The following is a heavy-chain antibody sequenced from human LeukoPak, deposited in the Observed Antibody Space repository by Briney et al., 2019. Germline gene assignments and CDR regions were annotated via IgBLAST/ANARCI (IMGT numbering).Heavy chain of an antibody. V-gene: IGHV3-30-3*01. CDR1: GFTFSSYA. D-gene: IGHD3-3*01. CDR3: ARERDPHMYYDFWSGYPPGCDY. CDR2: ISYDGSNK. J-gene: IGHJ4*02. Sequence: GGSLRLSCAASGFTFSSYAMHWVRLAPGKGLEWVAVISYDGSNKYYADSVKGRFTISRDNSKNTLYLQMNSLRAEDTAVYYCARERDPHMYYDFWSGYPPGCDYWGQGTLVTVSS.